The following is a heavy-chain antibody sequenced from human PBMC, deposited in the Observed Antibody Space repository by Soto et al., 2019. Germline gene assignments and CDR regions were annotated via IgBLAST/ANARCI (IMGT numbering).Heavy chain of an antibody. V-gene: IGHV3-48*04. CDR2: ISDSSSTI. Sequence: GGSLRLSCAASGFTFNSHTMNWVRQAPGKGLEWLSYISDSSSTIYYADSVEGRFTISRDNAKNSLYLQMNSLRAEDTAVYYCTRELAYWGQGTLVTVSS. D-gene: IGHD6-6*01. CDR3: TRELAY. J-gene: IGHJ4*02. CDR1: GFTFNSHT.